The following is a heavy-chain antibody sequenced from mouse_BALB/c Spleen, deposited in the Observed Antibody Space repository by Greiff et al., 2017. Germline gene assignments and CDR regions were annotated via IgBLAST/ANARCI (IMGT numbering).Heavy chain of an antibody. CDR1: GFTFSDYY. Sequence: EVMLVESGGGLVKPGGSLKLSCAASGFTFSDYYMYWVRQTPEKRLEWVATISDGGSYTYYPDSVKGRFTISRDNAKNNLYLQMSSLKSEDTAMYFCARSDAMDYWGEGTSGNVSS. CDR2: ISDGGSYT. V-gene: IGHV5-4*02. J-gene: IGHJ4*01. CDR3: ARSDAMDY.